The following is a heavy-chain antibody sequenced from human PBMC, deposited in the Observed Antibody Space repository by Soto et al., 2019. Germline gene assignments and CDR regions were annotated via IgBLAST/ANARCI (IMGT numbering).Heavy chain of an antibody. Sequence: QVHLVQSGAEVKNPGASVKVSCKASGYNFISYGVNSVRQAPGQGPEWMGWINTYKGNTDYAQQFQGRVTLTTDRATTTVYMELMSLRSDDTAVYYCARDGGDNGDYNTWFDPWGQGTLVTVAS. D-gene: IGHD4-17*01. CDR2: INTYKGNT. CDR1: GYNFISYG. V-gene: IGHV1-18*01. J-gene: IGHJ5*02. CDR3: ARDGGDNGDYNTWFDP.